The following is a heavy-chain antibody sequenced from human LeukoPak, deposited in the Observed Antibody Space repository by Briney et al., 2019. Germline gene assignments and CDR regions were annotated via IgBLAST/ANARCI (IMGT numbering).Heavy chain of an antibody. D-gene: IGHD2-8*01. V-gene: IGHV4-39*07. CDR3: ARGPIVLMAYAIVSIPKNNWFDP. CDR1: GGSFRSSSYY. Sequence: ASETLSLTCTVSGGSFRSSSYYWGWIRQTPGKGLEWIGCIYYSGSTYYNPSLKSRVTISVDTSKNQFSLKLSSVTAADTAVYYCARGPIVLMAYAIVSIPKNNWFDPWGQGTLVTVSS. J-gene: IGHJ5*02. CDR2: IYYSGST.